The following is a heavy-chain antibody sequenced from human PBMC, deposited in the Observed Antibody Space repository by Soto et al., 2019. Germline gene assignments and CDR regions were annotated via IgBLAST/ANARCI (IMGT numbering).Heavy chain of an antibody. V-gene: IGHV4-4*02. J-gene: IGHJ6*02. D-gene: IGHD4-17*01. CDR3: AGVTTNEDYYYGMDV. CDR1: GGSISSSNW. CDR2: IYHSGST. Sequence: QVQLQESGPGLVKPSGTLSLTCAVSGGSISSSNWWSWVRQPPGKGLEWIGEIYHSGSTNYNPSLKGRVTISVDKSKNQFALKLGSVTAAGTAVYYCAGVTTNEDYYYGMDVWGQGTTVAVSS.